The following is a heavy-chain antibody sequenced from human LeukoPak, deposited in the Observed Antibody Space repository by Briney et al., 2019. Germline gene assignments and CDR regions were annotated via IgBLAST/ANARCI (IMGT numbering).Heavy chain of an antibody. Sequence: GGSLRLSCAASGFTFTNYWMSWVRQAPGKGLEWVANIKQDGSEKYYVDSVKGRFTISRDNAKNSLYLQMNSLRAEDTAVYYCARGLTVTGTDWYFDLWGRGTLVTVSS. J-gene: IGHJ2*01. CDR1: GFTFTNYW. CDR3: ARGLTVTGTDWYFDL. D-gene: IGHD6-19*01. V-gene: IGHV3-7*01. CDR2: IKQDGSEK.